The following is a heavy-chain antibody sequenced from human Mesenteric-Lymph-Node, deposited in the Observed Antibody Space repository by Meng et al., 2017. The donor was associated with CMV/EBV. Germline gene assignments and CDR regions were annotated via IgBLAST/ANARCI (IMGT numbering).Heavy chain of an antibody. J-gene: IGHJ4*02. Sequence: SVKVSCKASGGTFSSYGISWVRQAPGQGLEWMGGIIPILEITNYAQKFQGRVTITAEKSTSTAYMELSSLRSEDTAVYYCARGISGSYFDYWGQGTLVTVSS. D-gene: IGHD1-26*01. CDR2: IIPILEIT. CDR1: GGTFSSYG. CDR3: ARGISGSYFDY. V-gene: IGHV1-69*10.